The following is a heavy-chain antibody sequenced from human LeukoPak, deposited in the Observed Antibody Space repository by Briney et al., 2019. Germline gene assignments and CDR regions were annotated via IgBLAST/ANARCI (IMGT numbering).Heavy chain of an antibody. V-gene: IGHV1-69*01. CDR1: GGTFSIYA. D-gene: IGHD3-10*01. CDR2: IIPIFGTA. J-gene: IGHJ4*02. CDR3: ARLHGQYGSGSYHLDY. Sequence: SVKVSCKSSGGTFSIYAISWVRQAPGQGLEWMGGIIPIFGTANYAQKFQGRVTITADESTSTAYMELSSLRSEDTAVYYCARLHGQYGSGSYHLDYWGQGTLVTVSS.